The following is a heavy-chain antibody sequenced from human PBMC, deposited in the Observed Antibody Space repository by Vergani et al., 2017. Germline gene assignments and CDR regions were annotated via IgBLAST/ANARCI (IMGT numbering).Heavy chain of an antibody. CDR3: AKGRTVVVPAAVGWFDP. Sequence: EVQLVESGGGLVQPGGSLRLSWAASGFTFSSYSMNWVRQAPGKGLGWCSYISSSSSTIYYADSVKGRFTISRDNAKNSLYLKMNSLRGEDTAVDYCAKGRTVVVPAAVGWFDPWGQGTLVTVSS. CDR1: GFTFSSYS. V-gene: IGHV3-48*04. CDR2: ISSSSSTI. J-gene: IGHJ5*02. D-gene: IGHD2-2*01.